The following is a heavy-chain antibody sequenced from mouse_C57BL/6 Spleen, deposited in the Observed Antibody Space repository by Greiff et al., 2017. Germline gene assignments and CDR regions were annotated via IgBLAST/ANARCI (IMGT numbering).Heavy chain of an antibody. CDR1: GYTFTDYN. J-gene: IGHJ4*01. V-gene: IGHV1-18*01. CDR3: ATSYGNHAMDY. D-gene: IGHD2-10*02. CDR2: INPTNGGT. Sequence: EVKLMESGPELVKPGASVKIPCKASGYTFTDYNMAWVKQSHGKSLEWIGDINPTNGGTIYNQKFKGKATLTVDKSSSTAYMELRRLTSEDTAVYYCATSYGNHAMDYGGKGTSVTVS.